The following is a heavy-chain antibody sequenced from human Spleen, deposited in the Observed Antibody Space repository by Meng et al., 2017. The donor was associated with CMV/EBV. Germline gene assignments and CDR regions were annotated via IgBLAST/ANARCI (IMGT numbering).Heavy chain of an antibody. D-gene: IGHD3-16*01. CDR2: ISAYNGNT. V-gene: IGHV1-18*01. CDR1: GYPFTSYV. J-gene: IGHJ4*02. Sequence: AAVKVSCKASGYPFTSYVISWVRQATGQGREWMGWISAYNGNTNYAQKLQGRVTMTTDTSTSTAYMDLSSLRSDDTAVYYCARDLTYGTGDYLDYWGQGTLVTVSS. CDR3: ARDLTYGTGDYLDY.